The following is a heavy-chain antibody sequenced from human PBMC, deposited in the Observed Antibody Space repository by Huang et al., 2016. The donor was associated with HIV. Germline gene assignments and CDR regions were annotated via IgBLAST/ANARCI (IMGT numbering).Heavy chain of an antibody. CDR1: GGSLNDGY. CDR2: ISRREAT. J-gene: IGHJ6*03. D-gene: IGHD6-19*01. V-gene: IGHV4-34*01. Sequence: QVDLQQWGAGLLKPSETLSLTCAVFGGSLNDGYWSWFRPPPGKGLEWIGEISRREATNSNPSLLRRVTMSVDTSKNQCSLKMTSVAAADTAVYYCARGQQGSRTSGWDEQSRFFYYMDVWGEGTTVTVSS. CDR3: ARGQQGSRTSGWDEQSRFFYYMDV.